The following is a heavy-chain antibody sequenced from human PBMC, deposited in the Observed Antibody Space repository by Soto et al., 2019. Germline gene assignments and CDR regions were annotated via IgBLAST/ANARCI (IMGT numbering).Heavy chain of an antibody. CDR2: ISAYNGNT. J-gene: IGHJ6*02. Sequence: ASVKVSCKASGYTFTSYGISWVRQAPGQGLEWMGWISAYNGNTNYAQKLQGRVTMTTDTSTSTAYMELRSLRSDDTAVFYFAREYYDILTGPSSNGMDVWGQGTTVTVSS. CDR1: GYTFTSYG. D-gene: IGHD3-9*01. V-gene: IGHV1-18*01. CDR3: AREYYDILTGPSSNGMDV.